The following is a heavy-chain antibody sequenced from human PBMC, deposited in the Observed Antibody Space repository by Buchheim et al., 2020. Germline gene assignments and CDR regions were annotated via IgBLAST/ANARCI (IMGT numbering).Heavy chain of an antibody. CDR3: AKGFSYAPYYYGMDV. V-gene: IGHV3-30*18. CDR1: GFTFSSYG. Sequence: QVQLVESGGGVVQPGRSLRLSCAASGFTFSSYGMHWVRQAPGKGLEWVAVISYDGSNKYYADSVKGRFTISRDNSKNTLYLQMNSLRAEDTAVYYCAKGFSYAPYYYGMDVWGQGTT. D-gene: IGHD3-16*01. CDR2: ISYDGSNK. J-gene: IGHJ6*02.